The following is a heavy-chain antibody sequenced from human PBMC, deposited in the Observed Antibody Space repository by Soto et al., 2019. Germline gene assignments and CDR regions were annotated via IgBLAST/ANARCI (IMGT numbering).Heavy chain of an antibody. CDR1: GGSISRGPYY. V-gene: IGHV4-39*01. Sequence: QLQLQESGPGLVKPPETLSLTCTVSGGSISRGPYYWGWVRQPPGKGLEWIGTISPSGRNYYNPSLKGRVTISADTSKNQFSLRLTSVTAADTAVYFCARLGSSGWYQGSYFDYWGQGTLVTVSS. CDR2: ISPSGRN. CDR3: ARLGSSGWYQGSYFDY. D-gene: IGHD6-19*01. J-gene: IGHJ4*02.